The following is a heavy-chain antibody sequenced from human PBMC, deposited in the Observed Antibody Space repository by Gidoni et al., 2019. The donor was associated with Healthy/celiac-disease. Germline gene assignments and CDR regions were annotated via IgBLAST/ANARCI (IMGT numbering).Heavy chain of an antibody. D-gene: IGHD3-22*01. V-gene: IGHV3-66*01. CDR2: IYSGGST. Sequence: EVQLVESGGGLVQPGGSLRPSCAASGCTVSSNYMSWVRQAPGKGLEWVSVIYSGGSTYYADSVKGRFTISRDNSKNTLYLQMNSLRAEDTAVYYCARLTYYYDSSGPGGDYWGQGTLVTVSS. J-gene: IGHJ4*02. CDR1: GCTVSSNY. CDR3: ARLTYYYDSSGPGGDY.